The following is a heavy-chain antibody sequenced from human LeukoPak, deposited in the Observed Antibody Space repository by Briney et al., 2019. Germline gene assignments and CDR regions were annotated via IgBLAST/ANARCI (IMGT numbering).Heavy chain of an antibody. CDR3: ARENMGTIGHLDY. Sequence: GSLRLSCAASGLTFSSYEMNWVRQAPGKGLEWVSYSRSDGTTYYAGSVKGRFTISRDNAKNSLYLQMNSLRAEDTAVYYCARENMGTIGHLDYWGQGTLVTVSS. CDR2: SRSDGTT. J-gene: IGHJ4*02. V-gene: IGHV3-48*03. CDR1: GLTFSSYE. D-gene: IGHD1-1*01.